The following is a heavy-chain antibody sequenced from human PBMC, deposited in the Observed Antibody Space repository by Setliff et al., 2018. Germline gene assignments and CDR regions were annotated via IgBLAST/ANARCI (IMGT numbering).Heavy chain of an antibody. CDR1: GFTFSKAW. CDR2: IKSKTDGGTI. D-gene: IGHD3-22*01. CDR3: TTDSMFYFDSSGYHVLDY. J-gene: IGHJ4*02. V-gene: IGHV3-15*01. Sequence: GESLKISCAASGFTFSKAWMSWVRQAPGKGLEWVGRIKSKTDGGTIDYAAPVKGRLTISRDDSKNTLYLQVNSLRSEDTAVYYCTTDSMFYFDSSGYHVLDYWGQGTLVTV.